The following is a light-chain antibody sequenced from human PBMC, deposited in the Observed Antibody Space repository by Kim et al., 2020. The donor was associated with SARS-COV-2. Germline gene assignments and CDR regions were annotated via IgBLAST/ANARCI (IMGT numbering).Light chain of an antibody. CDR3: QQYDTYHT. V-gene: IGKV1-5*03. CDR1: QNINNW. Sequence: LSASVGDSVTITCRASQNINNWLAWYQLRPGRAPKLLIYKASNLESGVPSRFSGSGSGTEFTVTIYSLQPDDFATYYCQQYDTYHTFGQGTKLEI. CDR2: KAS. J-gene: IGKJ2*01.